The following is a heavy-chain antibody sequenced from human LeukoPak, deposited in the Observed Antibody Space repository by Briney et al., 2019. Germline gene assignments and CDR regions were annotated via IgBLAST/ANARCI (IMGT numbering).Heavy chain of an antibody. CDR2: INGRGVST. CDR1: GFTFSTYA. Sequence: GGSLRLSCAASGFTFSTYAMSWVRQAPGKGLEWVACINGRGVSTYYADSVKGRYTISRDNSKNTLYLHMSSLRADDTAIYYCAREAYYDCSGSLDYWGQGTLVTVSS. D-gene: IGHD3-22*01. V-gene: IGHV3-23*01. CDR3: AREAYYDCSGSLDY. J-gene: IGHJ4*02.